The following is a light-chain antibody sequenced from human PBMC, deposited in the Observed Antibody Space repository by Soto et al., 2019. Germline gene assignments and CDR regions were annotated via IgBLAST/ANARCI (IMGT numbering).Light chain of an antibody. J-gene: IGLJ2*01. CDR2: EVT. CDR3: SSYASFNTVI. CDR1: SSDVGGYNY. V-gene: IGLV2-14*01. Sequence: QSALTQPASVSGSPGQSITISCTGTSSDVGGYNYVSWYQQYPGKAPKLMIYEVTYRPSGVSNRFSGSKSDNTASLTISGLQAEDEADYYCSSYASFNTVIFDGGTKVTVL.